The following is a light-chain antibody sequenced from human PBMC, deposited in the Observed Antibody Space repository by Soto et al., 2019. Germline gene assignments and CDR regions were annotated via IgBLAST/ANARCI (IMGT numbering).Light chain of an antibody. CDR1: SSDVGGYNY. CDR2: DVS. CDR3: SSYISSSTYV. J-gene: IGLJ1*01. V-gene: IGLV2-14*01. Sequence: HSVLTQPASVSGSPGQSITISCTGTSSDVGGYNYVSWYQQQPGKAPKFMIYDVSNRPSGVSNRFSGSKSGNTASLTISGLQAEDEADYYCSSYISSSTYVFGTGTKVTVL.